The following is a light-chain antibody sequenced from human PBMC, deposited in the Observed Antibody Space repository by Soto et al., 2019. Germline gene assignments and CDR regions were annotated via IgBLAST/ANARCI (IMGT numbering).Light chain of an antibody. Sequence: DIQMTQSPSSLSASVGDRVTITCRASQSISSYLNWYQQTPGKAPKILINAASSLQSGVPSRFSGSGSGTEFTLTISALQPEDFETYFCQQSYINPRTFGQGTKVDIK. J-gene: IGKJ1*01. V-gene: IGKV1-39*01. CDR2: AAS. CDR3: QQSYINPRT. CDR1: QSISSY.